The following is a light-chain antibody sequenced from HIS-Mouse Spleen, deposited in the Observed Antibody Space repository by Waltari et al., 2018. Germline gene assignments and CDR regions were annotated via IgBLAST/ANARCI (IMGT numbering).Light chain of an antibody. J-gene: IGLJ3*02. Sequence: QSVLTQPPSASGTPGQRVTISCSGSSPNIGSNYVSWYQQLPGTAPKLLIYRNNRRPAGVPDRFSGAKSGTSASLAISGLRSEDEADDYCAAWDDSLSGPVFGGGTKLTVL. CDR2: RNN. CDR3: AAWDDSLSGPV. CDR1: SPNIGSNY. V-gene: IGLV1-47*01.